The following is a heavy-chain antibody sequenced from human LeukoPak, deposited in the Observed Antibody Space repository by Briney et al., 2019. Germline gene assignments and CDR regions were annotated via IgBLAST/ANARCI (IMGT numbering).Heavy chain of an antibody. CDR3: VKGGSSSHNWFDP. D-gene: IGHD6-13*01. Sequence: GGSLRLSCAASGFTFSDYGMHWVRQAPGKGLEWVAFVRDDGSNEYYPDSVKGRFTISRDNSRNTLYLQMNSLRAEDTAVYYCVKGGSSSHNWFDPWGQGTLVTVSS. CDR2: VRDDGSNE. V-gene: IGHV3-30*02. J-gene: IGHJ5*02. CDR1: GFTFSDYG.